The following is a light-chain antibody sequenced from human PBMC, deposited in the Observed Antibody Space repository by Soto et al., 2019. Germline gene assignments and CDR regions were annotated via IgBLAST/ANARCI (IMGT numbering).Light chain of an antibody. J-gene: IGKJ2*01. Sequence: EIVMTQSPATLSVSPGERATLSCRASQSVSSNLAWYQQKPGQAPRLLIYGASTRATGIPARFSGSASGTEFTLTISSLQSEDFAVYYCQQYNNWPPYMYTFGQGTKLEIK. V-gene: IGKV3-15*01. CDR1: QSVSSN. CDR2: GAS. CDR3: QQYNNWPPYMYT.